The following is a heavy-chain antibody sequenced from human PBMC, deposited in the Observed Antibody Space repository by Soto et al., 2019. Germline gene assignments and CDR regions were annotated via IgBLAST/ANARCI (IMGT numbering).Heavy chain of an antibody. V-gene: IGHV4-28*01. Sequence: QVQLQESGPGLVKPSDTLSLICAVSGYSISSSNWWGWIRQPPGKGLEWIGNIYYSGSAYYNPSLXXXXXXXXXXXXXXXXXXXXXXXXXXXXXXXXXXXXXXXAFDIWGQGTTVTVSS. CDR3: XXXXXXXAFDI. J-gene: IGHJ3*02. CDR1: GYSISSSNW. CDR2: IYYSGSA.